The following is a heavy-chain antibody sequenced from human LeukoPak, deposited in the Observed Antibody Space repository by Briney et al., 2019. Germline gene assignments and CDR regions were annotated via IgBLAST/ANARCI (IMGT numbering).Heavy chain of an antibody. Sequence: GGSLRLSCAASGFTFSTYAMSWVRQIPGKGLEWVSAITGSAVSTFYADSVKGRFTISRDNSKNTLYLQMNSLRAEDTAVYYCAKSRLSGINDAFDIWGQGTMVTVSS. V-gene: IGHV3-23*01. CDR2: ITGSAVST. CDR3: AKSRLSGINDAFDI. J-gene: IGHJ3*02. D-gene: IGHD3-3*01. CDR1: GFTFSTYA.